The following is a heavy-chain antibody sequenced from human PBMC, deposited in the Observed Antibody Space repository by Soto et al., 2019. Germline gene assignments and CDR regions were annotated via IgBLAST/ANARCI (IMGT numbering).Heavy chain of an antibody. V-gene: IGHV3-53*01. CDR3: VRDFGSSSEGGMDV. Sequence: PGGSLRLSCAASGFTVSSNYMSWVRQAPGKGPEWVSVIYSGGITFYADSVKGRFTISRDNSKNTLYLQMNNLRGEDTAVYYCVRDFGSSSEGGMDVWGQGTTVTVPS. CDR2: IYSGGIT. D-gene: IGHD6-6*01. CDR1: GFTVSSNY. J-gene: IGHJ6*02.